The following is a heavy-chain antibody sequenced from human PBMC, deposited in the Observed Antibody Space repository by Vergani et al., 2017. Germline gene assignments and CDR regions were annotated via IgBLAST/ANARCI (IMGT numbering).Heavy chain of an antibody. CDR2: INPNSGGT. CDR3: ARAPLGSGSYYPPADY. D-gene: IGHD3-10*02. J-gene: IGHJ4*02. Sequence: QVQLVQSGAEVKKPGASVKVSCKASGYTFTGYYMHWVRQAPGQGLEWMGWINPNSGGTNYAQKFQGRVTMTRDTSLSTAYMELSRLRSDDTAVYYWARAPLGSGSYYPPADYWGQGTLVTVSS. V-gene: IGHV1-2*02. CDR1: GYTFTGYY.